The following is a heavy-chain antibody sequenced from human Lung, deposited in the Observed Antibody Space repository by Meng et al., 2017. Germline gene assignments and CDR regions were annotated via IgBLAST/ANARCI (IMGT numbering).Heavy chain of an antibody. CDR2: IYYSGST. D-gene: IGHD3-22*01. CDR3: VGTIGYYYAMAY. J-gene: IGHJ4*02. Sequence: QVQLQESGPGLVKPSQTLYLTCTVSGGSISSGGYYWSRIRQYPGKGLEWIGYIYYSGSTYYNPSLRTRVTISLDTSKNQFSLKLSSVTAADTAVYYCVGTIGYYYAMAYWGQGTLVTVSS. CDR1: GGSISSGGYY. V-gene: IGHV4-31*03.